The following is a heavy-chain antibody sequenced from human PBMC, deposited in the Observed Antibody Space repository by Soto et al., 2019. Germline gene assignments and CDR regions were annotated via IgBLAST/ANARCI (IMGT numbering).Heavy chain of an antibody. CDR1: GSTFNDYG. J-gene: IGHJ4*02. CDR3: VKDIGAAAGPGFDS. CDR2: ITWNSNNS. Sequence: SLRLSCAASGSTFNDYGMDWVRQSPGKGLEWVSGITWNSNNSGYADSVKGRFTISRDNAKNSLYLQMNSLRPEDTAFYYCVKDIGAAAGPGFDSWGQGTLVTVSS. D-gene: IGHD6-25*01. V-gene: IGHV3-9*01.